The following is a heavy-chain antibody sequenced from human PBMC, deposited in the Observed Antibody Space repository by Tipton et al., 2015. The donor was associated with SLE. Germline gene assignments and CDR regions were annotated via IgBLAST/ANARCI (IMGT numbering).Heavy chain of an antibody. V-gene: IGHV3-74*01. CDR3: VREGWWRYFDY. J-gene: IGHJ4*02. D-gene: IGHD2-15*01. CDR1: EFTFSSYW. CDR2: IGIDSDGTRT. Sequence: SLRLSCAASEFTFSSYWLHWVRQSPGKGLVWVSGIGIDSDGTRTIYADSVRGRFTISRDNAKNTLYFQMNSLRAEDTAVYYCVREGWWRYFDYWGQGTLVTVSS.